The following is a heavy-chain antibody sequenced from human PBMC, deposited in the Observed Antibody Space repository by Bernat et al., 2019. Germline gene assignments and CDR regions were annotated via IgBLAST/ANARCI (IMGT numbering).Heavy chain of an antibody. V-gene: IGHV3-30-3*01. CDR2: ISYDGSNK. J-gene: IGHJ4*02. Sequence: QVQLVESGGGVVQPGGSLRLSCAASGFTFSSYAMHWVRQAPGKGLEWVAVISYDGSNKYYADSVKGRFTISRDNSKNTLYLQMNSLRAEGTAVYYCARDMVGFGDGYNFDYWGQGTLVTVSS. CDR1: GFTFSSYA. D-gene: IGHD5-24*01. CDR3: ARDMVGFGDGYNFDY.